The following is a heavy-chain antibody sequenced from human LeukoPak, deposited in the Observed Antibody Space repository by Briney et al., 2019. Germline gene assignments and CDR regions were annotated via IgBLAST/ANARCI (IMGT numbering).Heavy chain of an antibody. V-gene: IGHV3-48*01. D-gene: IGHD6-19*01. Sequence: PGGSLRLSCAASGFNLNDYGMHWVRQAPGKGLEWVSHIGKSFSTTYYADSVKGRFSISGDSARNSLDLQMNSLRGEDTAVYYCAREYCRGYTSGCGAFDIWGQGTMVTVSS. CDR1: GFNLNDYG. J-gene: IGHJ3*02. CDR3: AREYCRGYTSGCGAFDI. CDR2: IGKSFSTT.